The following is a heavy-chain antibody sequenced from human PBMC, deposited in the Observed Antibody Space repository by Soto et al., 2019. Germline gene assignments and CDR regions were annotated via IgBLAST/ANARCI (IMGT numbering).Heavy chain of an antibody. D-gene: IGHD6-13*01. CDR2: FDPEDGET. V-gene: IGHV1-24*01. Sequence: ASVKVSCKVSGYTLTELSMHWVRQAPGKGLEWMGGFDPEDGETIYAQKFQGRVTMTEDTSTDTAYMELSSLRSEDTAVYYCAIAAAGFNWFDPWGQGTLVTVS. J-gene: IGHJ5*02. CDR3: AIAAAGFNWFDP. CDR1: GYTLTELS.